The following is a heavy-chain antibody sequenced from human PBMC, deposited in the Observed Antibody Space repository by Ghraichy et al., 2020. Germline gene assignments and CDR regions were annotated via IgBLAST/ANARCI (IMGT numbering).Heavy chain of an antibody. D-gene: IGHD3-22*01. CDR2: IIPIFGTA. V-gene: IGHV1-69*13. J-gene: IGHJ6*03. CDR1: GGTFSSYA. CDR3: ARLRGQSYDSSGYRGDYYYYYMDV. Sequence: SVKVSCKASGGTFSSYAISWVRQAPGQGLEWMGGIIPIFGTANYAQKFQGRVTITADESTSTAYMELSSLRSEDTAVYYCARLRGQSYDSSGYRGDYYYYYMDVWGKGTTVTVSS.